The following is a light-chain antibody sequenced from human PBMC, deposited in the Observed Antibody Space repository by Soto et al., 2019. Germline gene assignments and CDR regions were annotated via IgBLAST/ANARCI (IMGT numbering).Light chain of an antibody. J-gene: IGKJ1*01. CDR1: QDISTE. CDR2: GTF. Sequence: AIPMTQSPSSLSASVGDRVTITCRASQDISTELGWYQQKPGKAPRLLIYGTFSLQSGVPSRFSGSGSGTDFTLTISSLQPDDFATYYCLQDFKYPRTFGQGTKVEVK. V-gene: IGKV1-6*01. CDR3: LQDFKYPRT.